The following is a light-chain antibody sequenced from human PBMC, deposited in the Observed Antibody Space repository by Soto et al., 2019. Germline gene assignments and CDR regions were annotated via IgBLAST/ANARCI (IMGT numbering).Light chain of an antibody. CDR3: QHYDSWPWT. J-gene: IGKJ1*01. CDR2: GAF. CDR1: ESIVSD. V-gene: IGKV3-15*01. Sequence: EIVMVQSPAILSVSPGETATPSCRASESIVSDLAWYQQRPGQAPRLLIYGAFTRATGIPARFSGSGSGTEFTLTISSLQPEDFVVYYCQHYDSWPWTFGQGTKVDIK.